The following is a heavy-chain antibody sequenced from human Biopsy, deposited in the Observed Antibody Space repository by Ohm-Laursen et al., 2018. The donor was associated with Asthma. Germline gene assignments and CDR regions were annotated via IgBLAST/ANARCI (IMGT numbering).Heavy chain of an antibody. Sequence: SVKVSCKASGYTFINFAIHWVRQAPGQRLEWMGWVNTGNGDTKYPQKFQGRVTITRDTSASTAYMELRSLRSEDTATYYCARTYYDFLTGQVKDVFGVWGQGTMVTVSS. CDR3: ARTYYDFLTGQVKDVFGV. J-gene: IGHJ3*01. CDR2: VNTGNGDT. V-gene: IGHV1-3*04. D-gene: IGHD3-9*01. CDR1: GYTFINFA.